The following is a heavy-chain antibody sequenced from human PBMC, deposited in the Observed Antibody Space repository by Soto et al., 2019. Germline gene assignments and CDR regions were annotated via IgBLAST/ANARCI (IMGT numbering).Heavy chain of an antibody. V-gene: IGHV4-34*01. CDR2: INHSGST. CDR1: GGSFSGYY. D-gene: IGHD3-22*01. CDR3: ARGREYYDSSGYYVDY. Sequence: SETLSLTCAVYGGSFSGYYWSWIRQPPGRGLEWIGEINHSGSTNYNPSLKSRVTISVDTSKNQFSLKLSSVTAADTAVYYCARGREYYDSSGYYVDYWGQGTLVTVSS. J-gene: IGHJ4*02.